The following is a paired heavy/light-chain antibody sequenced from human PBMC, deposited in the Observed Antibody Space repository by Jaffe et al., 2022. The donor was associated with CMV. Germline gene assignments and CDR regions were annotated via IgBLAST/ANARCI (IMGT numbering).Light chain of an antibody. Sequence: SYELTQPPSVSVSPGQTASITCSGDKLGNKYVSWYQQKPGQSPVLVIYQDINRPSGIPARFSGSNSGNTATLTISGAQAMDEADYFCQAWDSSSVIFGGGTRLTVL. CDR2: QDI. J-gene: IGLJ2*01. CDR3: QAWDSSSVI. V-gene: IGLV3-1*01. CDR1: KLGNKY.
Heavy chain of an antibody. Sequence: QVQLVQSGAEVKKPGSSVKVSCKAYGGSFINYAVSWVRQAPGRGPEWLGGIIPFSGPTIYAQKFQGRVTISADKSTSTVYMELSSLRHDDTAIYYCARVWFDSSSSYYLYFDSWGQGTLVTVSS. V-gene: IGHV1-69*06. CDR3: ARVWFDSSSSYYLYFDS. CDR2: IIPFSGPT. J-gene: IGHJ4*02. D-gene: IGHD6-19*01. CDR1: GGSFINYA.